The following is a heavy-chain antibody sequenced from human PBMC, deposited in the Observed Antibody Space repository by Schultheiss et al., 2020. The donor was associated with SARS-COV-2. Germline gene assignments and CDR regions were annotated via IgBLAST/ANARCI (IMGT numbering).Heavy chain of an antibody. CDR1: GFTFSSYA. D-gene: IGHD2-15*01. Sequence: GESLKISCAASGFTFSSYAMSWVRQAPGKGLEWVSAISGSGGSTYYADSVKGRFTISRDNSKNTLYLQMNSLRAEDTAVYYCAKDREFIVVVGATLDYWGQGTLVTVSS. V-gene: IGHV3-23*01. CDR3: AKDREFIVVVGATLDY. J-gene: IGHJ4*02. CDR2: ISGSGGST.